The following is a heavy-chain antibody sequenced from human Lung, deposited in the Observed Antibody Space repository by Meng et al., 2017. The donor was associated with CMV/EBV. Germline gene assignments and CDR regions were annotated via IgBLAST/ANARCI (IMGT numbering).Heavy chain of an antibody. Sequence: SXKISXTASGFTFANYEMNWVRQAPGKGLEWIAYISTSGSTIYYADSVKGRSIISRDDAENSVYLQMNSLTDEDTALYYCAREEINCGGDCSVYWGQGXLVTVSS. J-gene: IGHJ4*02. CDR2: ISTSGSTI. CDR3: AREEINCGGDCSVY. CDR1: GFTFANYE. D-gene: IGHD2-21*01. V-gene: IGHV3-48*03.